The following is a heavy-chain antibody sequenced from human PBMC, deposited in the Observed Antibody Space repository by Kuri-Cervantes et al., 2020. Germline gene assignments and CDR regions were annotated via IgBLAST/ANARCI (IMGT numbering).Heavy chain of an antibody. D-gene: IGHD3-10*01. Sequence: GESLKISCKASGYTFTRYWIGWVRQMPGKGLEWMGIIYPLDSDTRYSPSFQGQVTISLDKSIDTAYLQWSSLKASDAAMYYCARPLHFGSGSYYDAFHIWGQGTMVTVSS. V-gene: IGHV5-51*01. CDR2: IYPLDSDT. CDR1: GYTFTRYW. CDR3: ARPLHFGSGSYYDAFHI. J-gene: IGHJ3*02.